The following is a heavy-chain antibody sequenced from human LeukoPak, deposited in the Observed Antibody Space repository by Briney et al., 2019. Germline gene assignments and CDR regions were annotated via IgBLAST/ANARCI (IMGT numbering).Heavy chain of an antibody. CDR1: GGTFSSYA. D-gene: IGHD3-22*01. CDR3: ARSYSSGYSYYYYYYMDV. V-gene: IGHV1-69*06. Sequence: SVKVSCKASGGTFSSYAISWVRQAPGQGLEWMGGIIPIFGTANYAQKFQGRVTITADKSTSTAYMELSSLRSEDTAVYYCARSYSSGYSYYYYYYMDVWGKGTTVTVSS. J-gene: IGHJ6*03. CDR2: IIPIFGTA.